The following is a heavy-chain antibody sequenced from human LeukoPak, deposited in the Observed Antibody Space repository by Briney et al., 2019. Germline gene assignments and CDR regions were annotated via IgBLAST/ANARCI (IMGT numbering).Heavy chain of an antibody. J-gene: IGHJ4*02. CDR1: GFTFSSYS. CDR3: ARESRITYYYDSSGYYPPHY. Sequence: GGSLRLSCAASGFTFSSYSMNWVRQAPGKGLEWVSYISSSSSTIYYADSVKGRFTISRDNAKNSLYLQMNSLRAEDTAVYYCARESRITYYYDSSGYYPPHYWGQGTLVTVSS. V-gene: IGHV3-48*04. CDR2: ISSSSSTI. D-gene: IGHD3-22*01.